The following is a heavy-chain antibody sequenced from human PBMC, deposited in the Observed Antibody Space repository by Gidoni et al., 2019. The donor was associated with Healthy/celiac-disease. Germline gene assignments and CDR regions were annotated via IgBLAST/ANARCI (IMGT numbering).Heavy chain of an antibody. V-gene: IGHV1-2*02. CDR2: INPNSGGT. CDR1: GYTFTGYY. D-gene: IGHD4-4*01. Sequence: QVQLVQSGAEVKKPGASVQVSCKASGYTFTGYYMHWVRQAPGQGLEWMGWINPNSGGTNYAQKFQGRVTMTRDTSISTAYMELSRLRSDDTAVYYCASSPRGSNYFNWFDPWGQGTLVTVSS. CDR3: ASSPRGSNYFNWFDP. J-gene: IGHJ5*02.